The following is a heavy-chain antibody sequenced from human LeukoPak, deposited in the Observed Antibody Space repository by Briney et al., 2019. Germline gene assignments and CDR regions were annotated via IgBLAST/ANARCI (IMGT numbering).Heavy chain of an antibody. CDR2: INHSGST. CDR3: ARRNRGRTMIVVVRWDAFDI. J-gene: IGHJ3*02. V-gene: IGHV4-39*07. CDR1: GGSVTSTPYY. Sequence: SETLSLTCTVSGGSVTSTPYYWGWIRQPPGKGLEWIGEINHSGSTNYNPSLKSRVTISVDTSKNQFSLKLSSVTAADTAVYYCARRNRGRTMIVVVRWDAFDIWGQGTMVTVSS. D-gene: IGHD3-22*01.